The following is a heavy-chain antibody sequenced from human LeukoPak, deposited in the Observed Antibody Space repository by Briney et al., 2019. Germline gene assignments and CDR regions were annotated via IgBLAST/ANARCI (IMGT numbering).Heavy chain of an antibody. Sequence: GGSLRLSCAASGFTVSSNYMSWVRQAPGKGLEWVSAISSNGGSTYYADSVKGGFTISRDNSKNTLYLQMSSLRAEDTAVYYCVKGGGYSFGFDYWGQGTLVTVSS. CDR3: VKGGGYSFGFDY. V-gene: IGHV3-53*05. CDR2: ISSNGGST. CDR1: GFTVSSNY. D-gene: IGHD5-18*01. J-gene: IGHJ4*02.